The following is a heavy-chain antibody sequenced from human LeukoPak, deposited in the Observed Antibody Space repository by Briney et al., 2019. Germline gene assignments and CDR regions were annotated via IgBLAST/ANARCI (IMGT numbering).Heavy chain of an antibody. CDR2: IKHDGSEK. CDR1: GFTLRSYV. CDR3: ARDAGRKDDY. J-gene: IGHJ4*02. Sequence: GGSLRLSCVASGFTLRSYVMNWVRQTPGKGLEWVANIKHDGSEKYYVDSVKGRFTISRDNAKNSLYLQMNSLRAEDTAVYYCARDAGRKDDYWGQGTLVTVSS. V-gene: IGHV3-7*01.